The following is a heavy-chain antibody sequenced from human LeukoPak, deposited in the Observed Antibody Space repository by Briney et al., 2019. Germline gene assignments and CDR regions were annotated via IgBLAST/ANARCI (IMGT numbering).Heavy chain of an antibody. J-gene: IGHJ6*03. Sequence: SETLSLTCTVSGGSISSGGYYWSWIRQHPGKGLEWIGYIYYSGSTYYNPSLKSRVTISVDTSKNQFSLKLSSVTAADTAVYYCARESTAMATNYYYYYMDVWGKGTTVTVSS. CDR2: IYYSGST. CDR1: GGSISSGGYY. D-gene: IGHD5-18*01. CDR3: ARESTAMATNYYYYYMDV. V-gene: IGHV4-31*03.